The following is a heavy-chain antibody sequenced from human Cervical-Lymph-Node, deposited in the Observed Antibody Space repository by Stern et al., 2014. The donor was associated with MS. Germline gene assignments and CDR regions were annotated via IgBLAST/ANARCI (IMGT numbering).Heavy chain of an antibody. CDR3: AHVGFSRGYIFGVFDY. Sequence: QVTLKESGPTLVKPTQTLTLTCTFSGFSLSTSGLGVAWIRQTPGQALEWLALIYWDDEKRYAPSLKSRLTVTKATSSNQLVLTMTNMDPVDTATYYCAHVGFSRGYIFGVFDYWGQGSLVTVSS. J-gene: IGHJ4*02. V-gene: IGHV2-5*09. CDR1: GFSLSTSGLG. D-gene: IGHD5-18*01. CDR2: IYWDDEK.